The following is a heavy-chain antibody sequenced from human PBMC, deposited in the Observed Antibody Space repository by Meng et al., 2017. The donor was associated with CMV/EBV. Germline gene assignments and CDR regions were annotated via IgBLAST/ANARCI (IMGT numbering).Heavy chain of an antibody. D-gene: IGHD6-19*01. J-gene: IGHJ4*02. Sequence: GESLKISCAASGFTFSSYGMHWVRQAPGKGLEWVANIKQDGSEKYYVDSVKGRFTISRDNAKNSLYLQMNSLRAEDTAVYYCARDVDYSSGWYGTYFDYWGQGTLVTVSS. CDR1: GFTFSSYG. V-gene: IGHV3-7*01. CDR2: IKQDGSEK. CDR3: ARDVDYSSGWYGTYFDY.